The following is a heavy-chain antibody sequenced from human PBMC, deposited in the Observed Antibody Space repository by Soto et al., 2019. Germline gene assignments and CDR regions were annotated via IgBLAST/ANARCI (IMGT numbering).Heavy chain of an antibody. J-gene: IGHJ3*02. CDR3: ARGSGGDAFDI. CDR2: TYYRSKWYN. Sequence: PSQTLSLTCVISGDSVSSNSVAWNWIRQSPSRGLEWLGRTYYRSKWYNDYAGSVKGRITISPDTSKNQFSLQLNSVTPEDTAVYYCARGSGGDAFDIWGQGTMVTVSS. CDR1: GDSVSSNSVA. V-gene: IGHV6-1*01. D-gene: IGHD1-26*01.